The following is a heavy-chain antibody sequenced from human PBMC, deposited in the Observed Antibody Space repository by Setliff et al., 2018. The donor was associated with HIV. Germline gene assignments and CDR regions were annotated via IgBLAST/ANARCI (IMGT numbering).Heavy chain of an antibody. J-gene: IGHJ5*02. CDR3: ARDQYCSGGSCYPNWFDP. D-gene: IGHD2-15*01. CDR1: GGSISSYY. V-gene: IGHV4-59*12. CDR2: IYSSGST. Sequence: TLSLTCTVSGGSISSYYWSWIRQPPGKGLEWIGNIYSSGSTNYNPSLKSRVTISVDTSKNQFSLKLSSVTAADTAVYYCARDQYCSGGSCYPNWFDPWGQGTLVTVSS.